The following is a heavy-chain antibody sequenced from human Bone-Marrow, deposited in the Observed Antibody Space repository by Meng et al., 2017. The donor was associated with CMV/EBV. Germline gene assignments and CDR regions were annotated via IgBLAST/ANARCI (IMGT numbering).Heavy chain of an antibody. V-gene: IGHV3-21*01. CDR1: GFTFSSYS. J-gene: IGHJ4*02. D-gene: IGHD6-25*01. CDR2: ISNSSSYI. CDR3: ARDLAAGSFDY. Sequence: GGSLRLSCAASGFTFSSYSMNWVRQAPGKGLEWVSSISNSSSYIYYADPVKGRITISRDNAKNSLYLQRNSLRAEYTVVYYCARDLAAGSFDYWGQGTLVTVSS.